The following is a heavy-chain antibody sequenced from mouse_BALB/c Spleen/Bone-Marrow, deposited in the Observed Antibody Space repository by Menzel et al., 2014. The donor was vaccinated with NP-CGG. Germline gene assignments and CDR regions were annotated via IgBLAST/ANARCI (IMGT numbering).Heavy chain of an antibody. V-gene: IGHV1-74*01. D-gene: IGHD1-2*01. CDR1: GYSISSYW. CDR2: IDPSDSET. Sequence: VQLQQSGPQLVRPGASVKISCKASGYSISSYWMHWVKQRPGQGLEWIGMIDPSDSETGLNQKFKDKATLTVDKSSSTAYMQLNSPTSEDSAVYYCAPHYYGYAWFAYWGQGTPVTVSA. CDR3: APHYYGYAWFAY. J-gene: IGHJ3*01.